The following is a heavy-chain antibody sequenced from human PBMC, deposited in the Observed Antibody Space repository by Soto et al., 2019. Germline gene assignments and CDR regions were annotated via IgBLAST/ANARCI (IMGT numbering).Heavy chain of an antibody. CDR3: ARGSVLLWFRELWYYYYGMDV. Sequence: SETLSLTCAVYGGSFSGYYWSWIRQPPGKGLEWIGEINHSGSTNYNPSLKSRVTISVDTSKNQFSLKLSSVTAADTAVYYCARGSVLLWFRELWYYYYGMDVWGQGTTVTVSS. J-gene: IGHJ6*02. CDR1: GGSFSGYY. D-gene: IGHD3-10*01. CDR2: INHSGST. V-gene: IGHV4-34*01.